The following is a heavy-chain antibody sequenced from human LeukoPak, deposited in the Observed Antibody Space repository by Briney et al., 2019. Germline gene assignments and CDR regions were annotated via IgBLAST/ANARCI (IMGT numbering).Heavy chain of an antibody. D-gene: IGHD1-26*01. CDR3: AKHPALVGATTTYDY. J-gene: IGHJ4*02. CDR1: GFTFSSYG. CDR2: IRGSGDST. Sequence: PGGSLRLSCGASGFTFSSYGMSWVRQAPGKGLEWVSGIRGSGDSTYYADSVKGRFTISRDNSKNTLYLQMNSLRAEDTAVYYCAKHPALVGATTTYDYWGQGTLVIVSS. V-gene: IGHV3-23*01.